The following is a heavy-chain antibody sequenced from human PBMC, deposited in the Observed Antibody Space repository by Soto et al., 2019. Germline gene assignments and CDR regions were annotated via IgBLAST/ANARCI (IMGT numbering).Heavy chain of an antibody. D-gene: IGHD3-10*01. CDR1: GFTFSSYG. Sequence: GGSLRLSCAASGFTFSSYGMHWVRQAPSKGLEWVAVIWYDGSSKYYADSVKGRFTISRDNSKNTLYLQMNSLRAEDTAVYYCARTMVRGVTIMDVWGQGTTVTVSS. V-gene: IGHV3-33*01. CDR2: IWYDGSSK. J-gene: IGHJ6*02. CDR3: ARTMVRGVTIMDV.